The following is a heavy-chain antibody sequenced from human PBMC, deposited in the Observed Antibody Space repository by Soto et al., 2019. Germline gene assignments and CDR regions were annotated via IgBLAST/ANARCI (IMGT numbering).Heavy chain of an antibody. V-gene: IGHV3-30-3*01. CDR3: ARDLGGPREATIVDDYYGIDV. Sequence: PGGSLRLSCAASGFTFSSYAMHWVRQAPGKGLEWVAVISYDGSNKYYADSVKGRFTISRGNSKNTLYLQMNSLRAEDTAVYYCARDLGGPREATIVDDYYGIDVWGQGTTVTVSS. J-gene: IGHJ6*02. CDR2: ISYDGSNK. CDR1: GFTFSSYA. D-gene: IGHD5-12*01.